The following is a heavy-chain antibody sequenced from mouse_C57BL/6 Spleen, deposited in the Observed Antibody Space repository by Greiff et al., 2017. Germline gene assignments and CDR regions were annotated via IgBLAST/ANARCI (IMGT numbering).Heavy chain of an antibody. V-gene: IGHV1-15*01. D-gene: IGHD1-1*01. Sequence: VKLVESGAELVRPGASVTLSCKASGYTFTDYEMHWVKQTPVHGLEWIGAIDPETGGTAYNQKFKGKAILTADKSSSTAYMELRSLTSEDSAVYYCTRGDYYGSSPFAYWGQGTLVTVSA. CDR3: TRGDYYGSSPFAY. CDR2: IDPETGGT. CDR1: GYTFTDYE. J-gene: IGHJ3*01.